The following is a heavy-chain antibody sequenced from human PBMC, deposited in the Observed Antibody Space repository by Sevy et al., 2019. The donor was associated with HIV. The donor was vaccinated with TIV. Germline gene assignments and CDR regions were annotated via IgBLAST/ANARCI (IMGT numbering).Heavy chain of an antibody. V-gene: IGHV4-38-2*02. CDR2: IHHSGEV. Sequence: SETLSLMCSISGYSMKSDYYWGWIRQSPGKGLEWIGSIHHSGEVYYNPSLRSRATMSVATSKNQFFLRLPSVAAADAAVYSCARVLASTSCDFWGRGIWVTVSS. CDR1: GYSMKSDYY. CDR3: ARVLASTSCDF. J-gene: IGHJ4*02. D-gene: IGHD2-2*01.